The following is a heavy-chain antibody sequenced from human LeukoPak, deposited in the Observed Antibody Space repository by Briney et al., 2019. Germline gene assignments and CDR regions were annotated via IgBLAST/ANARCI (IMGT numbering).Heavy chain of an antibody. D-gene: IGHD2-21*02. CDR2: INYHGSEN. Sequence: GGSLRLSCAASGFTFSDYWMQWVRQAPGKGLECVGNINYHGSENYLVDSVKGRFIISRDNAKHSLFLQMNSLRAEDPAVYYCSRGDPDYWGQGTLVNVSS. J-gene: IGHJ4*02. CDR3: SRGDPDY. CDR1: GFTFSDYW. V-gene: IGHV3-7*01.